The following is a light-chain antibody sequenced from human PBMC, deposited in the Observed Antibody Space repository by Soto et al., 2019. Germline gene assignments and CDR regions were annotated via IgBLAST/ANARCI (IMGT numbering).Light chain of an antibody. CDR2: LGS. V-gene: IGKV2-28*01. CDR3: IQALQTIFT. Sequence: DIVMTQSPLSLPVTPGEPASISCRSSQSLLHSNGYNYLDWYLQQPRQSPQLLIYLGSNRASGVHDRFSGSGSGTDFTLKISRVEAEDVGVYYCIQALQTIFTFGGGTKVDIK. J-gene: IGKJ3*01. CDR1: QSLLHSNGYNY.